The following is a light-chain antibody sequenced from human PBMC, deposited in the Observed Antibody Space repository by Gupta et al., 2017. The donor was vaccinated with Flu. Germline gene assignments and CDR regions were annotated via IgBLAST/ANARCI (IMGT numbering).Light chain of an antibody. V-gene: IGKV1D-16*01. CDR2: AAS. Sequence: DTQMTQSPSSLSASVGDRVTITCRASQTIGPWLAWFQQKAGKAPKSLIYAASTLQSGVPSRLSGSGYGTDVTLTISSRQQEDFASYYCHRYTYNPPYTFGQGTKVEIK. J-gene: IGKJ2*01. CDR3: HRYTYNPPYT. CDR1: QTIGPW.